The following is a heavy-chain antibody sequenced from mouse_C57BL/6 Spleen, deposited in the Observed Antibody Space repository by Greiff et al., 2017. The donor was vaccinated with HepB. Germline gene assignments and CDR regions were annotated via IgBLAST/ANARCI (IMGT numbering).Heavy chain of an antibody. CDR1: GFSLTSYG. V-gene: IGHV2-6-1*01. CDR2: IWSDGST. J-gene: IGHJ4*01. Sequence: QVQLKESGPGLVAPSQSLSITCTVSGFSLTSYGVHWVRQPPGKGLEWLVVIWSDGSTTYNSAHNSRLSISKDNSKSQVFVKMNSLQTDDTAMYYCARHSGYGSSFYYAMDYWGQGTSVTVSS. D-gene: IGHD1-1*01. CDR3: ARHSGYGSSFYYAMDY.